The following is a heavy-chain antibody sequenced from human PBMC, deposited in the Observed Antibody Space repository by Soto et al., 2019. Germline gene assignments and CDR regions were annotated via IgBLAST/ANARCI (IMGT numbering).Heavy chain of an antibody. CDR3: ATPVSPGGY. Sequence: PGGSLRLSCAASGFSFSSYSMHWVRQAPGKGLEWVSAISSDNTYINYADSVKGRLTISRDDAKNSLYLQMNSLRAEDTAVYYCATPVSPGGYWGLGTLVTVSS. D-gene: IGHD3-10*01. CDR2: ISSDNTYI. CDR1: GFSFSSYS. V-gene: IGHV3-21*01. J-gene: IGHJ4*02.